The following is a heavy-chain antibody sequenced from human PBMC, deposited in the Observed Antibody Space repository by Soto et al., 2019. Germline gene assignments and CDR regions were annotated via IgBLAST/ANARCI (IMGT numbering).Heavy chain of an antibody. Sequence: GGSLRLSCAASGFTFSSYSMNWVRQAPGKGLEWVSSISSSSSTIYYADSVRGRFTISRDNSKNSLYLHINSLRAEDTAVYYCAKGRAPSGWYPPYYYGMDVWGQGTTVTVSS. CDR1: GFTFSSYS. V-gene: IGHV3-48*01. D-gene: IGHD6-19*01. CDR3: AKGRAPSGWYPPYYYGMDV. CDR2: ISSSSSTI. J-gene: IGHJ6*02.